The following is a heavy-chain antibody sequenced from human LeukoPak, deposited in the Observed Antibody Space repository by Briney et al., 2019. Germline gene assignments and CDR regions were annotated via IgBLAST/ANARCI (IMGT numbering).Heavy chain of an antibody. Sequence: GESLKISCKGSGYSFPTYWIGWVRQMPGKGLEWMGIIYPAYSDTRYSPSFQGLVTISADKSISTAYLQWSSLKASDSAMYYCARRAYGSGSYTREFDYWGQGTLVTVSS. CDR3: ARRAYGSGSYTREFDY. V-gene: IGHV5-51*01. CDR2: IYPAYSDT. D-gene: IGHD3-10*01. J-gene: IGHJ4*02. CDR1: GYSFPTYW.